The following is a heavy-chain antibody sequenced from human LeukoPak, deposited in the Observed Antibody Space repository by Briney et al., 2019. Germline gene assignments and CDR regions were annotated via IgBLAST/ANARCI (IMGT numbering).Heavy chain of an antibody. D-gene: IGHD3-10*01. CDR3: ARGGYGSAFDF. CDR1: GGSIRSSSYY. V-gene: IGHV4-61*05. Sequence: SETLSLTCSVSGGSIRSSSYYWGWIRQPPGKGLEWVASIFDNGSTNDNRSLKSRVTISLDTSNNQFSLTVNSVTAADTAVYYCARGGYGSAFDFWGQGTLVTVSS. J-gene: IGHJ4*02. CDR2: IFDNGST.